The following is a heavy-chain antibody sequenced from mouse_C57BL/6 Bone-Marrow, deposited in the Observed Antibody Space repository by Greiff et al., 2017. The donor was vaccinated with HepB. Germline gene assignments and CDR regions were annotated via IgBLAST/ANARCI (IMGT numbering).Heavy chain of an antibody. J-gene: IGHJ2*01. CDR2: ILPGSGST. CDR1: GYTFTGYW. CDR3: AREEGSSGYYYFDY. D-gene: IGHD3-2*02. V-gene: IGHV1-9*01. Sequence: QVQLQQSGAELMKPGASVKLSCKATGYTFTGYWIEWVKQRPGHGLEWIGEILPGSGSTNSNEKFKGKATFTADTSSNTAYMQLSSLTTEDSAIYYCAREEGSSGYYYFDYWGQGTTLTVSS.